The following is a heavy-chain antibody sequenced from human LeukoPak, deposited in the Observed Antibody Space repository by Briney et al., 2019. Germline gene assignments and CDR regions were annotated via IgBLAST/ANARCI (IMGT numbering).Heavy chain of an antibody. CDR2: IYTSGST. Sequence: SETLSLTSTVSGGSISSGSYYWRWIRQPAGKGLEWIGRIYTSGSTNYNPSLKSRVTISVDASKNQFSLKLSSVTAADTAVYYCARDNDFWSAWGQGTLVTVSS. CDR1: GGSISSGSYY. CDR3: ARDNDFWSA. V-gene: IGHV4-61*02. D-gene: IGHD3-3*01. J-gene: IGHJ5*02.